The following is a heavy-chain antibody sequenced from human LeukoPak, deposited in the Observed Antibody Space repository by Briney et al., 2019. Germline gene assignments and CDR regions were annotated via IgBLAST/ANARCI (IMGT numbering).Heavy chain of an antibody. CDR1: GFTFSDYW. V-gene: IGHV3-7*01. CDR3: ATDRKVGSWEPRFNY. Sequence: GGSLTLSCSASGFTFSDYWMMWIRQAPGKGLEWVGNIRQDDSEKNYVDSVKGRFTISRDNAKSSLYLQMNSLRAEDTAIYYCATDRKVGSWEPRFNYWGQGTLVTVSS. D-gene: IGHD1-26*01. J-gene: IGHJ4*02. CDR2: IRQDDSEK.